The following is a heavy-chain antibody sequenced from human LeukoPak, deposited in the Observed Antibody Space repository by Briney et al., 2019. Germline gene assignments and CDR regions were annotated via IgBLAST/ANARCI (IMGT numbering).Heavy chain of an antibody. V-gene: IGHV4-61*02. CDR3: ARHRFIRGSYGRNQTDY. J-gene: IGHJ4*02. CDR2: IYTSGST. Sequence: SETLSLTCTVSGGSISSGSYYWSWIRQPAGKGLEWIGRIYTSGSTNYNPSLKSRVTISVDTSKNQFSLKLSSVTAADTAVYYCARHRFIRGSYGRNQTDYWGQGTLVTVSS. CDR1: GGSISSGSYY. D-gene: IGHD4-17*01.